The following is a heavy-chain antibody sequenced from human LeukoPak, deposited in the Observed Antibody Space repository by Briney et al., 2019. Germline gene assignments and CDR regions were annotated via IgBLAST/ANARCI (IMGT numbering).Heavy chain of an antibody. D-gene: IGHD3-3*01. V-gene: IGHV3-33*08. J-gene: IGHJ3*02. Sequence: GGSLRLSCAASGFTFSSYGMHWVRQAPGKGLEWVAVIWYGGSNRYYADSVKGRFTISRDNSKNTLYLQMNSLRAEDTAVYYCAREWGSYDAFDIWGQGTMVTVSS. CDR2: IWYGGSNR. CDR3: AREWGSYDAFDI. CDR1: GFTFSSYG.